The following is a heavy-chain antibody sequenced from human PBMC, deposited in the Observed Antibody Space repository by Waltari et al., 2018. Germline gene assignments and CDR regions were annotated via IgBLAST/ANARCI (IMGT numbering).Heavy chain of an antibody. J-gene: IGHJ4*02. V-gene: IGHV3-23*01. Sequence: QGPVKGLGWVVVIRGMDSKTFYVDSVKGRFSISRDNSKNTLYLQMNSLGADDTAVYYCAKTGGSGWHFDYWGQGTLVTVSS. D-gene: IGHD6-19*01. CDR2: IRGMDSKT. CDR3: AKTGGSGWHFDY.